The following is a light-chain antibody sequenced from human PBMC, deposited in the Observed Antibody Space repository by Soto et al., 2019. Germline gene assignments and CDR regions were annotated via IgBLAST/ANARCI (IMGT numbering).Light chain of an antibody. V-gene: IGKV3D-15*01. CDR3: QQYNNWPTTT. CDR2: LAS. CDR1: QSVSSS. Sequence: EIVLTQSPGTLSLSPGARATLSCRASQSVSSSFLAWYQQKPGQAPRLLIYLASTRATGIPARFSGIGSGTEFTLTISSMQSEDFAVYYCQQYNNWPTTTFGQGTRLEIK. J-gene: IGKJ5*01.